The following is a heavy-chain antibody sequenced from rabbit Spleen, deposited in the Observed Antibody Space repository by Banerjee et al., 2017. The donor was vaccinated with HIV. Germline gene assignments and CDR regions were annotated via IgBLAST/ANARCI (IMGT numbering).Heavy chain of an antibody. D-gene: IGHD8-1*01. CDR2: IYTGSGST. Sequence: QEQLVESGGGLVQPEGSLTLTCTASGFSFSSSFYMCWVRQAPGKGLEWIGCIYTGSGSTDYASWAKGRFTMSKTSSTTVTLQATSLTAADTATYFCARGVWDGIGYSTDLWGPGTLVTVS. CDR3: ARGVWDGIGYSTDL. V-gene: IGHV1S45*01. CDR1: GFSFSSSFY. J-gene: IGHJ4*01.